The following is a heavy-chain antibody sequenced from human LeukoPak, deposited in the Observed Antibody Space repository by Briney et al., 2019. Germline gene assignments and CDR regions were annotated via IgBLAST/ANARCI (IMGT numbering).Heavy chain of an antibody. D-gene: IGHD3-16*01. CDR3: ARGVRFSDPGDY. V-gene: IGHV3-66*01. CDR2: VYRGGNT. Sequence: GGSLRLSCAASGFTVSSNYMSWVRQAPGKGLEWVSVVYRGGNTYYADSVKGRFTISRDNSKNTLHLQMSSLRAEDTAVYYCARGVRFSDPGDYWGQGTLVTVSS. CDR1: GFTVSSNY. J-gene: IGHJ4*02.